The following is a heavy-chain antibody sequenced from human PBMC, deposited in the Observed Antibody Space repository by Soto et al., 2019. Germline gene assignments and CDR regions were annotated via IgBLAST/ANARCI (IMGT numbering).Heavy chain of an antibody. Sequence: ETLSLTCTVSGGSISSSRYFWGWIRQPPGKGLEWIGSIYYSGSTYYNPSLKSRVTVSVDTSKNQFSLKLSSVTAADTAVYYCACIFSGGYGYGFYYYGMDVWGQGTTVTVSS. V-gene: IGHV4-39*01. D-gene: IGHD5-18*01. CDR3: ACIFSGGYGYGFYYYGMDV. CDR1: GGSISSSRYF. J-gene: IGHJ6*02. CDR2: IYYSGST.